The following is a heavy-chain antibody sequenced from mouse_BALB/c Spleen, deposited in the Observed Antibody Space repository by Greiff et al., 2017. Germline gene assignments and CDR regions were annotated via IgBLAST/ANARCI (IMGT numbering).Heavy chain of an antibody. J-gene: IGHJ3*01. V-gene: IGHV1S81*02. D-gene: IGHD2-4*01. CDR1: GYTFTSYY. Sequence: VQLVESGAELVKPGASVTLSCKASGYTFTSYYMYWVKQRPGQGLEWIGEINPSNGGTNFNEKFKSKATLTVDKSSSTAYMQLSSLTSEDSAVYYCTRSDDYGFAYWGQGTLVTVSA. CDR2: INPSNGGT. CDR3: TRSDDYGFAY.